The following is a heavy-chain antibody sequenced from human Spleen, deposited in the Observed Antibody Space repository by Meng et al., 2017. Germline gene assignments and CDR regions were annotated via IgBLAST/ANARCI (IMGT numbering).Heavy chain of an antibody. V-gene: IGHV1-69*02. CDR1: GGTFSTYT. CDR3: ARKAGNYINTTCYSLDY. CDR2: IIPIVGVA. D-gene: IGHD2-2*01. Sequence: SVKVSCKASGGTFSTYTITWVRQAPGQGLEWMGRIIPIVGVANYAQKFQDRVTITADKSTGTAYMELTRLTTEDTAVYFCARKAGNYINTTCYSLDYWGQGTLVTVSS. J-gene: IGHJ4*02.